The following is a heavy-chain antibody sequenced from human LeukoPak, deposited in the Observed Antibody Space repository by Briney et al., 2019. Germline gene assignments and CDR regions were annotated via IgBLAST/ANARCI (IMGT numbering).Heavy chain of an antibody. Sequence: SETLSLTCTVSGGSISSYYWSWIRQPAGKGLEWIGRIYTSGSANYNPSLKSRVTMSVDTSKKQFSLKVTSVTAADTAVYYCANYGVVLATYGSPSPFVYWGQGTLVTVSS. D-gene: IGHD3-16*01. CDR2: IYTSGSA. J-gene: IGHJ4*02. V-gene: IGHV4-4*07. CDR1: GGSISSYY. CDR3: ANYGVVLATYGSPSPFVY.